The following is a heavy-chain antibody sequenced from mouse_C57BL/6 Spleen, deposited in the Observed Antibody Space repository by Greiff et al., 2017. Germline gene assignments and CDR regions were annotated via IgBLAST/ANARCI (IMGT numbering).Heavy chain of an antibody. CDR3: ARADYYGSSYGAWFAY. V-gene: IGHV1-80*01. Sequence: VNLVESGAELVKPGASVKISCKASGYAFSSYWMNWVKQRPGKGLEWIGQIYPGDGDTNYNGKFKGKATLTADKSSSTAYMQLSSLTSEDSAVYFCARADYYGSSYGAWFAYWGQGTLVTVSA. D-gene: IGHD1-1*01. CDR2: IYPGDGDT. CDR1: GYAFSSYW. J-gene: IGHJ3*01.